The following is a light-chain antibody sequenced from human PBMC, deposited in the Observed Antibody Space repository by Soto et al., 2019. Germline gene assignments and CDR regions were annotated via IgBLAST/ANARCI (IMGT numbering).Light chain of an antibody. Sequence: EIVLTQSPGTLSLSPGERATLSCRASQSISSSYLAWYQQKPGQAPRLLIYDSGNRATGIPARFSGSGSGSGSGSGTDFTLTISSLEPEDSAVYYCQQRSNWPLTFGGGTKVEIK. V-gene: IGKV3-11*01. CDR2: DSG. CDR3: QQRSNWPLT. CDR1: QSISSSY. J-gene: IGKJ4*01.